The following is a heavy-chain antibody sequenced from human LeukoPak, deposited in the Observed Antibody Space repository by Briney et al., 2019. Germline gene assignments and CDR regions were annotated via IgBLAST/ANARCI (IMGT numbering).Heavy chain of an antibody. Sequence: GGSLRLSCAASGFTFSSYWMSWVRQAPGKGLEWVANIKQDGSEKYYVDSVKGRFTISRDNAKNSLYLQMNSLRAEDTAVYYCARDIGRYCSSTSCYTGEDDAFDIWGQGTMVTVSS. V-gene: IGHV3-7*01. J-gene: IGHJ3*02. D-gene: IGHD2-2*02. CDR1: GFTFSSYW. CDR2: IKQDGSEK. CDR3: ARDIGRYCSSTSCYTGEDDAFDI.